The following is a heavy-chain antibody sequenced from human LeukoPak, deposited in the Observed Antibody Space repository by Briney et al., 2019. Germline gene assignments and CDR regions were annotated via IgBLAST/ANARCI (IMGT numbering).Heavy chain of an antibody. D-gene: IGHD4-11*01. J-gene: IGHJ4*02. CDR2: IGFSGTAI. Sequence: PGGSLRLSCTTSSFSFSDYDMNWVRQAPGKGLEWISHIGFSGTAITYADSVKGRFIISRDNAKNSLYLQMNSLRAEDTAVYYCARKNPYAYSWGQGTLVTVSS. CDR1: SFSFSDYD. CDR3: ARKNPYAYS. V-gene: IGHV3-48*03.